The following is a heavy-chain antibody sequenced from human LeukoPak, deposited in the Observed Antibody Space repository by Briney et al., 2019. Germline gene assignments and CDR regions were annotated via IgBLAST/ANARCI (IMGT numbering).Heavy chain of an antibody. Sequence: GGSLRLSCAASGFTFSSYDMSWVRQAPGKGLEWVSAISGSGGSTYYADSVKGRFTISRDNSKNTLYLQMNSLRAEDTAVYYCARDSGLAAAGGMDVWGQGTTVTVSS. CDR2: ISGSGGST. J-gene: IGHJ6*02. V-gene: IGHV3-23*01. CDR1: GFTFSSYD. CDR3: ARDSGLAAAGGMDV. D-gene: IGHD6-13*01.